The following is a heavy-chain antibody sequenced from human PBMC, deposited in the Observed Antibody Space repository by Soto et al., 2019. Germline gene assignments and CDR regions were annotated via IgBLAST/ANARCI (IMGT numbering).Heavy chain of an antibody. D-gene: IGHD5-18*01. CDR3: ARFEYSQAY. V-gene: IGHV4-39*01. CDR2: IYYSGST. Sequence: SETLSLTCTVSGGSISSSSYYWGWFRQPPGKGLEWIGSIYYSGSTYYNPSLKSRVTISVDTSKNQFSLKLSSVTAADTAVYYCARFEYSQAYWGQGTLVTVS. CDR1: GGSISSSSYY. J-gene: IGHJ4*02.